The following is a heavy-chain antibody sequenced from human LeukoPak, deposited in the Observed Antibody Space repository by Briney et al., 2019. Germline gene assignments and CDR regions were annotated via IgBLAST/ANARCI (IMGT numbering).Heavy chain of an antibody. CDR2: INPNSGGT. D-gene: IGHD2-2*02. V-gene: IGHV1-2*02. J-gene: IGHJ4*02. Sequence: ASVKVCCKASGYTFTGYYMHWVRQAPGQGLEWMGWINPNSGGTNYAQKFQGRVTMTRDTSISTAYMELSRLRSDDTAVYYCARDQEVPAAIVVDYWGQGTLVTVSS. CDR1: GYTFTGYY. CDR3: ARDQEVPAAIVVDY.